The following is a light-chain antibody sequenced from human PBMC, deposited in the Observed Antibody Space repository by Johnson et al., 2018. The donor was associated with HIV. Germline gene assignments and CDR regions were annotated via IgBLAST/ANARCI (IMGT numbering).Light chain of an antibody. Sequence: QSVLTQPPSVSAAPGQRVTISCSGSSSNIANNYISWYQQFPGTAPKLLIYENNKRPSGIPDRFSASKSGASATLGITGLQPGDEADYYCGTWDDSLSAYVFGTGTQITVL. V-gene: IGLV1-51*02. CDR1: SSNIANNY. J-gene: IGLJ1*01. CDR2: ENN. CDR3: GTWDDSLSAYV.